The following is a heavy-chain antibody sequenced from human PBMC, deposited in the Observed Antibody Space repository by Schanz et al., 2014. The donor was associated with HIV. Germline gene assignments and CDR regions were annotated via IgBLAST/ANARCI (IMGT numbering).Heavy chain of an antibody. Sequence: QLQLQESGSGLVKPSQTLSLTCAVSGGSLSSGGSYSWSWVRKPPGKGLEWIGHIYHTGGASYTPSLKSRVTRSVDTSKTQFSLKLTSVTAADTAVYYCARGPSGGLTPSRGMDVWGQGTTVTVSS. V-gene: IGHV4-30-2*01. J-gene: IGHJ6*02. D-gene: IGHD1-26*01. CDR2: IYHTGGA. CDR1: GGSLSSGGSYS. CDR3: ARGPSGGLTPSRGMDV.